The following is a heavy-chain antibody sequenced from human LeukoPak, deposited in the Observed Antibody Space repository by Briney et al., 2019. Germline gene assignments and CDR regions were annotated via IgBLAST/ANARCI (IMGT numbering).Heavy chain of an antibody. CDR2: INPSGGST. CDR1: GYTFTNYY. Sequence: GASVKRSCKASGYTFTNYYMHWVRQAPGQGLEWMGIINPSGGSTSYAQKFQGRVTMTRDMSTSTVYMELSSLRSEDTAVYYCARGPGEGGSSGYYYGKPEDPAEYYFDYWGQGTLVTVSS. CDR3: ARGPGEGGSSGYYYGKPEDPAEYYFDY. J-gene: IGHJ4*02. V-gene: IGHV1-46*01. D-gene: IGHD3-22*01.